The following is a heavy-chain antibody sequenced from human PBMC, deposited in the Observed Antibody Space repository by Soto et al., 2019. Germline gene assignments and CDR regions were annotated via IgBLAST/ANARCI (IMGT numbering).Heavy chain of an antibody. J-gene: IGHJ6*02. V-gene: IGHV1-69*01. CDR3: ASGVGRDGYSYYYYYGMDV. Sequence: VKVSCKASGGTFSSYAISWVRQAPGQGLEWMGGIIPIFGTANYAQKFQGRVTITADESTSTAYMELSSLRSEDTAVYYCASGVGRDGYSYYYYYGMDVWGQGTTVTVSS. CDR2: IIPIFGTA. D-gene: IGHD5-12*01. CDR1: GGTFSSYA.